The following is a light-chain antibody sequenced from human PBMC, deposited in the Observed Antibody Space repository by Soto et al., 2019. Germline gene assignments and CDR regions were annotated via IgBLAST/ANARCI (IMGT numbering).Light chain of an antibody. V-gene: IGLV2-14*02. J-gene: IGLJ2*01. CDR3: SSYTTSTTLVA. CDR2: EGF. Sequence: QSALTQPASVSGSPAQSITISCTGSSSDVGGSGLVSWYQFHPGKAPKLLIFEGFKRPSGVSNRFSGSKSGSTASLTISGLQTEDEADYYCSSYTTSTTLVAFGGGTKVTVL. CDR1: SSDVGGSGL.